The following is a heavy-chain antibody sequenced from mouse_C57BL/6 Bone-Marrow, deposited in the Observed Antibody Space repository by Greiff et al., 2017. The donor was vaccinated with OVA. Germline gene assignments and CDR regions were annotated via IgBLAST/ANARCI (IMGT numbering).Heavy chain of an antibody. D-gene: IGHD2-1*01. CDR3: ARGNYWFAY. J-gene: IGHJ3*01. Sequence: EVMLVESGGGLVKPGGSLKLSCAASGFTFSSYAMSWVRQTPEKRLEWVATISDGGSYTYYPDNVKGRFTISRDNAKNNLYLQMSHLKSEDTAMYFCARGNYWFAYWGQGTLVTVSA. CDR2: ISDGGSYT. CDR1: GFTFSSYA. V-gene: IGHV5-4*03.